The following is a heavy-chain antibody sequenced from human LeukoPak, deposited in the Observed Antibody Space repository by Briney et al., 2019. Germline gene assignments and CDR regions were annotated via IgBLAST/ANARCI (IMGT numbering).Heavy chain of an antibody. D-gene: IGHD5-12*01. Sequence: GGSLRLSCAASGFTFSSYGMNWVRQAPGKGLEWVAVISYDGSNKYYADSVKGRFTISRDNSKNTLYLQMNSLRAEDTAVYYCAKSIPEWATAFDYWGQGTLVTVSS. CDR1: GFTFSSYG. CDR3: AKSIPEWATAFDY. J-gene: IGHJ4*02. CDR2: ISYDGSNK. V-gene: IGHV3-30*18.